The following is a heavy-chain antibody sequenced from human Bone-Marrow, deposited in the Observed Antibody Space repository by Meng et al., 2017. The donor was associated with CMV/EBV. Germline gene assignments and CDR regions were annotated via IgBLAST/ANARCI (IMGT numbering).Heavy chain of an antibody. Sequence: ASVKVSCKAYGYTFTGYYMHWVRQAPGQGLEWMGWIKPSSGETSSAQKFQGRLTMTRITSISTVYMELTSLRSDDAAVYYCARDNGVGANLDYWGQGTLVTVSS. CDR2: IKPSSGET. CDR3: ARDNGVGANLDY. D-gene: IGHD1-26*01. CDR1: GYTFTGYY. V-gene: IGHV1-2*02. J-gene: IGHJ4*02.